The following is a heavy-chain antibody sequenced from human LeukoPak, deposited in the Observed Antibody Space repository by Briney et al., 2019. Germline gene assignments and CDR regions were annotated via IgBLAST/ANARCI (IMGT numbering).Heavy chain of an antibody. V-gene: IGHV1-18*01. CDR3: ARAICGYSSGCPGDY. J-gene: IGHJ4*02. CDR1: GYTFTSYG. Sequence: GASVKVSCKASGYTFTSYGISWVRLAPGQGLEWMGWISAYNGNTNYAQKLQGRVTMTTDTSTNTAYMELRSLRSDDTAVYYCARAICGYSSGCPGDYWGQGTLVTVSS. CDR2: ISAYNGNT. D-gene: IGHD6-19*01.